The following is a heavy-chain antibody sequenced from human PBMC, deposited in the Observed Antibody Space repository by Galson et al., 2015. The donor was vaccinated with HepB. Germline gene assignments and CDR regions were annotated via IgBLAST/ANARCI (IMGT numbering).Heavy chain of an antibody. CDR2: ISSSSSTI. Sequence: SLRLSCAASGFTFSSYSMNWVRQAPGKGLEWVSYISSSSSTIYYADSVKGRFTISRDNAKNSLYLQMNSLRDEDTAVYYCAREYSSGWYGGYDAFDIWGQGTMVTVSS. CDR1: GFTFSSYS. J-gene: IGHJ3*02. D-gene: IGHD6-19*01. CDR3: AREYSSGWYGGYDAFDI. V-gene: IGHV3-48*02.